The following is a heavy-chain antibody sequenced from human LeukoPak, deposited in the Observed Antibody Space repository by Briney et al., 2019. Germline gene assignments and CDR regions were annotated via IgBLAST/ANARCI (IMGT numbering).Heavy chain of an antibody. CDR1: GGSISSSSYY. CDR2: IYHRGST. V-gene: IGHV4-39*01. J-gene: IGHJ6*03. Sequence: WKTLSLTCAVSGGSISSSSYYWGWIRQPPGKGLEWIGSIYHRGSTYYNPSLKSRVTISVDTSKNQFSLKLSSVTAADTAVFYCAGSDYYYYMDVWGEGTTVTVPS. D-gene: IGHD3-10*01. CDR3: AGSDYYYYMDV.